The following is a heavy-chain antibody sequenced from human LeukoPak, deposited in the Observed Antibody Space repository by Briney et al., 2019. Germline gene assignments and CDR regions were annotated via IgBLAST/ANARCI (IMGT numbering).Heavy chain of an antibody. V-gene: IGHV1-69*06. D-gene: IGHD6-13*01. CDR1: GGTFSIYA. CDR3: ARRSGTGISNYYYYGMDV. CDR2: IIPIFGTA. J-gene: IGHJ6*04. Sequence: GASVKVSFKASGGTFSIYAISWVRQAPGQGLEWMGGIIPIFGTANYAQKFQGRVTITADKSTSTAYMELSSLRSEDTAVYYCARRSGTGISNYYYYGMDVWGKGTTVTISS.